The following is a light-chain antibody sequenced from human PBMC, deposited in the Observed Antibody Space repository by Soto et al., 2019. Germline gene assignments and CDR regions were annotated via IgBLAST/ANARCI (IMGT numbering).Light chain of an antibody. Sequence: DIQMTQSPSTLSASVGDRVTITCRDSQTINNLLAWYQQKPGKAPKLLIYKTSTLESGVPSRFSGSGSGTEFTLTISSLQPDDFATYYCQHYNSYSPFGGGTKVEIK. CDR2: KTS. CDR3: QHYNSYSP. J-gene: IGKJ4*02. CDR1: QTINNL. V-gene: IGKV1-5*03.